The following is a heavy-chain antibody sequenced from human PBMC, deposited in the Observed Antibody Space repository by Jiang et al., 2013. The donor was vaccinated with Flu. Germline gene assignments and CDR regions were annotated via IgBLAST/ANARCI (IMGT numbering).Heavy chain of an antibody. J-gene: IGHJ5*02. Sequence: IGWVRQMPGKAGVDGIIYPGDSDTRYSPSFQGQVTISADKSISTAYLQWSSLKASDTAMYYCARHAIRHIVATIEGNWFDPWGQGTLVTVSS. CDR2: IYPGDSDT. CDR3: ARHAIRHIVATIEGNWFDP. V-gene: IGHV5-51*01. D-gene: IGHD5-12*01.